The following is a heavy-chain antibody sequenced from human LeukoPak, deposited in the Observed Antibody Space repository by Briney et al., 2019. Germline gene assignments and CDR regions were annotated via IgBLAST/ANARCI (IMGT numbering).Heavy chain of an antibody. CDR3: ARDTVAISTWGFDP. Sequence: SETLSLTCTVSGGSISSGDYYWSWIRQPPGKGLEWIGYIYYSGSTYYNPSLKSRATISVDTSKNQFSLKLSSVTAADTAVYYCARDTVAISTWGFDPWGQGTLVTVSS. J-gene: IGHJ5*02. D-gene: IGHD2-15*01. CDR2: IYYSGST. V-gene: IGHV4-30-4*01. CDR1: GGSISSGDYY.